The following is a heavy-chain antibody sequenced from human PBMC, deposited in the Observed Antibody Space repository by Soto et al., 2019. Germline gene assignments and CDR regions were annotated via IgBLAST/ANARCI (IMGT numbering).Heavy chain of an antibody. CDR3: ARGRNILTGYPFDY. V-gene: IGHV4-30-4*01. Sequence: PSETLSLTCTVSGGSISSGDYYWSWIRQPPGKGLEWIGYIYYSGSTYYNPSLKSRVTISVDTSKNQFSLKLSSVTAADTAVYYCARGRNILTGYPFDYWGQGTLVTVSS. J-gene: IGHJ4*02. CDR1: GGSISSGDYY. CDR2: IYYSGST. D-gene: IGHD3-9*01.